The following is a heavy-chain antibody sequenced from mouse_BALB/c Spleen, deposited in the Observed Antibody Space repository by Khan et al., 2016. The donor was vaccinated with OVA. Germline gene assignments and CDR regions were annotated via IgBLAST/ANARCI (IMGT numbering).Heavy chain of an antibody. Sequence: EVQLQEPGPSLVKPSQTLSLTCSVTGDSITSGYWSWIRKFPGHKLEYMGYMIYIGNTYYNPSLKSRISITRHTSKNQYYLQLNSVTNEDTATYYCARSTYRYAFAYGGQGTLVTVSA. J-gene: IGHJ3*01. D-gene: IGHD2-14*01. CDR3: ARSTYRYAFAY. V-gene: IGHV3-8*02. CDR1: GDSITSGY. CDR2: MIYIGNT.